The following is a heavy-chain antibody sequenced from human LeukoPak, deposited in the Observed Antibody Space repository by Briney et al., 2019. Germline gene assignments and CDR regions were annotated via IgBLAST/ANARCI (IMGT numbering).Heavy chain of an antibody. J-gene: IGHJ4*02. CDR1: GGSFSGYY. Sequence: SETLSLTCAVYGGSFSGYYWSWIRQPPGKGLEWIGEIKHSGSTNYNPSLKSRVTISVDTSKNQFSLKLSSVTAADTAVYYCARVHCSSTSCYRSAYYGSNRERYFDYWGQGTLVTVSS. CDR3: ARVHCSSTSCYRSAYYGSNRERYFDY. D-gene: IGHD2-2*02. V-gene: IGHV4-34*01. CDR2: IKHSGST.